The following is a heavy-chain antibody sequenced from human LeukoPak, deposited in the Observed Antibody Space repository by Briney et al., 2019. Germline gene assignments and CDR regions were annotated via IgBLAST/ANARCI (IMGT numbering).Heavy chain of an antibody. CDR1: GFSFTDAW. CDR3: TNRRVGVPR. V-gene: IGHV3-15*01. D-gene: IGHD5-24*01. Sequence: GGSLRLSCAASGFSFTDAWMNWVRQAPGKGLEWVGRIKSKTDGGTTDYAAPVKGRFTISRDDSKNTLYLQMNSLKTEGTAVYYCTNRRVGVPRWGQGTLVTVSS. J-gene: IGHJ4*02. CDR2: IKSKTDGGTT.